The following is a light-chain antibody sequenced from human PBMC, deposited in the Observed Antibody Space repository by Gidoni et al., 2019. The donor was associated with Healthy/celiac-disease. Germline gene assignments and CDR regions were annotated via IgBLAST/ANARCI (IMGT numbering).Light chain of an antibody. Sequence: SYELTQPPSASVSPGQTASITCSGDKLGDKYACWYQQKPGQSPVLVIYQDSKRPSGIPERFSGSNSGNTATLTISGTQAMDEADYYCQAWDSSNVVFGGGTKLTVL. CDR2: QDS. CDR3: QAWDSSNVV. J-gene: IGLJ2*01. V-gene: IGLV3-1*01. CDR1: KLGDKY.